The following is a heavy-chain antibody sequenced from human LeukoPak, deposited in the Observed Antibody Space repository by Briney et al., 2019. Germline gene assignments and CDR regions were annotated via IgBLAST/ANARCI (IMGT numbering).Heavy chain of an antibody. CDR2: IYHSGST. CDR3: ARVGIAAALGDWFDP. Sequence: SETLSLTWAVSGGSISSGGYSWSWIRQPPGKGLEWIGYIYHSGSTYYNPSLKSRVTISVDRSKNQFSLKLSSVTAADTAVYYCARVGIAAALGDWFDPWGQGTLVTVSS. CDR1: GGSISSGGYS. J-gene: IGHJ5*02. D-gene: IGHD6-13*01. V-gene: IGHV4-30-2*01.